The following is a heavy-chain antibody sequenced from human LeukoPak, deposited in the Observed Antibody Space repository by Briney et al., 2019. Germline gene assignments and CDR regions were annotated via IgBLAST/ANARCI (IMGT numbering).Heavy chain of an antibody. V-gene: IGHV3-74*01. CDR3: ASYYDFWSGYYTYYFDY. CDR1: GFTFTGYW. Sequence: GGSLRLSCAASGFTFTGYWMHWVRQAPGKGLVWVSRINSDGSSTSYADSVKGRFTISRDNTKNTLYLQMNSLRAEDTAVYYCASYYDFWSGYYTYYFDYWGQGTLVTVSS. D-gene: IGHD3-3*01. CDR2: INSDGSST. J-gene: IGHJ4*02.